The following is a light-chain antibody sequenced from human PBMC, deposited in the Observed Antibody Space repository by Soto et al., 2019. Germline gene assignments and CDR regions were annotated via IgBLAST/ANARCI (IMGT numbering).Light chain of an antibody. V-gene: IGLV2-14*02. J-gene: IGLJ1*01. CDR3: SSYTVSVAPYV. Sequence: SALAQPASVSGFLGQSITMSCTGSSSDVGTFNLVSWFQQHPGKAPKLLIFEGTKRPSGVSSRFSGSKSGNTASLTISGLQAEDEADYYCSSYTVSVAPYVFGTGTKVTVL. CDR1: SSDVGTFNL. CDR2: EGT.